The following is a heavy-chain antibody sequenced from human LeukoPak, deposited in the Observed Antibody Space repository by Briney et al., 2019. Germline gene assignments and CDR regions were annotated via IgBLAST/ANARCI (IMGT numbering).Heavy chain of an antibody. CDR1: GFTFSSYV. Sequence: GRSLRLSCAASGFTFSSYVMHWVRQAPGKGLEWVAIISYDGSNEYYADSVKGRFTISRDNSKNTLYLQMNSLRAEDTAVYYCAKVLSGSYWRDFDYWGQGTLVTVSS. CDR2: ISYDGSNE. D-gene: IGHD1-26*01. V-gene: IGHV3-30*04. J-gene: IGHJ4*02. CDR3: AKVLSGSYWRDFDY.